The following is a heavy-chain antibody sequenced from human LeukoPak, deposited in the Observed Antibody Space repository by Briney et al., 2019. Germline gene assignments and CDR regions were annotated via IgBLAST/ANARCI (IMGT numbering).Heavy chain of an antibody. CDR1: GFTFSSYA. Sequence: GGSLRLSCAASGFTFSSYAMSWVGQAPGKGLEGVSAISGSGGSTYYADSVKGRFTISRDNSKNTLYLQMNTLRAEDTAVYYCAKRESLGYCSSTSCYGLYYGMDVWGNGTTVTVSS. CDR2: ISGSGGST. J-gene: IGHJ6*04. D-gene: IGHD2-2*01. V-gene: IGHV3-23*01. CDR3: AKRESLGYCSSTSCYGLYYGMDV.